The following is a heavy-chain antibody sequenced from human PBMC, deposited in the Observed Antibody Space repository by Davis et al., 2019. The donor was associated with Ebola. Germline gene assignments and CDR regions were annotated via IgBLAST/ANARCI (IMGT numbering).Heavy chain of an antibody. CDR2: IFHGRNT. V-gene: IGHV4-30-2*06. CDR3: ARAPVFGVVTSAFDL. J-gene: IGHJ3*01. Sequence: SETLSLTCAVSGDSVSTGDYCWSWIRQSPGKGLEWIGYIFHGRNTYYNPSLKSPVAISVDKSKNSFSLEVTSVTAADTAVYFCARAPVFGVVTSAFDLWGNGTMVTVSS. D-gene: IGHD3-3*01. CDR1: GDSVSTGDYC.